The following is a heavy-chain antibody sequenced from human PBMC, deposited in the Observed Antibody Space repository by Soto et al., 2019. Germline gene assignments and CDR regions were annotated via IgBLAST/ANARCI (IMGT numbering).Heavy chain of an antibody. D-gene: IGHD4-17*01. CDR2: IYPSGMP. J-gene: IGHJ4*02. CDR3: ARDDFGDSGPY. V-gene: IGHV4-30-2*01. Sequence: SETLSLTWTVSGGSISNAAYSWSWIRQPPGKGLEWIGYIYPSGMPFYNPSLRSRVTISRDRSNDQFYLNLKSVTAADTAVYYCARDDFGDSGPYWGQGTLVTVSS. CDR1: GGSISNAAYS.